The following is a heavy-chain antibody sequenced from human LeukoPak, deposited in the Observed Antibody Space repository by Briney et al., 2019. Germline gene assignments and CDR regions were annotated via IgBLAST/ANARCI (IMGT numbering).Heavy chain of an antibody. D-gene: IGHD3-10*01. CDR1: GFXVSTNY. CDR2: IYSGDTT. J-gene: IGHJ4*02. CDR3: ASILRSSSGYYFDY. Sequence: GGSLRLSCAASGFXVSTNYISWVRQAPGKGLKWVSVIYSGDTTFYADSVRGKFTISRDNSKNTLYLQMNSLRAEDTAVYYCASILRSSSGYYFDYWGQGTLVTVSS. V-gene: IGHV3-66*01.